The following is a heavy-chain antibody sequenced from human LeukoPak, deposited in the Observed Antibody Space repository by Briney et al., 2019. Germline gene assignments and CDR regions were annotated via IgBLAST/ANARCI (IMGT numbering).Heavy chain of an antibody. CDR1: GYSISSGYY. CDR3: ASLYYDILTGYPEGYFDL. V-gene: IGHV4-38-2*01. D-gene: IGHD3-9*01. J-gene: IGHJ2*01. CDR2: IYHSGST. Sequence: SETLSLTCAVSGYSISSGYYWGWIRQPPGKGLEWIGSIYHSGSTYYNPSLKSRVTISVDTSKNQFSLKLSSVTAADTAAYYCASLYYDILTGYPEGYFDLWGRGTLVSVSS.